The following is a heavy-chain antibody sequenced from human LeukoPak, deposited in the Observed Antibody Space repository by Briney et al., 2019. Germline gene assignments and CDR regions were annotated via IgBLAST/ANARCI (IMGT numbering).Heavy chain of an antibody. Sequence: GGSLRLSCAASGFTFSSYAMSWVRQAPGKGLEWASYISSSGSTIYCADSVKGRFTISRDNAKNSLYLQMNSLRAEDTAVYYCARGPGDSAFDYWGQGTLVTVSS. CDR2: ISSSGSTI. V-gene: IGHV3-48*04. CDR1: GFTFSSYA. CDR3: ARGPGDSAFDY. J-gene: IGHJ4*02. D-gene: IGHD2-21*02.